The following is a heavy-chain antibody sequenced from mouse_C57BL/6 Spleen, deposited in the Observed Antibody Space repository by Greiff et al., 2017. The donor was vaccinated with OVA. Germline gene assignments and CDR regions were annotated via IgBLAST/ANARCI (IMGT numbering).Heavy chain of an antibody. CDR1: GYTFTSYW. CDR3: ARYDDYDDAMDY. V-gene: IGHV1-64*01. D-gene: IGHD2-4*01. Sequence: QVQLQQPGAELVKPGASVKLSCKASGYTFTSYWLHWVKQRPGQGLEWIGMIHPNSGSTNYNEKFKSKATLTVDKSSSTAYMQLISLTSDDSAVYYCARYDDYDDAMDYWGQGTSVTVAS. J-gene: IGHJ4*01. CDR2: IHPNSGST.